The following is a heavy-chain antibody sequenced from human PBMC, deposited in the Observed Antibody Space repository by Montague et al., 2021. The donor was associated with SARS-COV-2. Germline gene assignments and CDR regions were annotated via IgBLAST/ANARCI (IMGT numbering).Heavy chain of an antibody. V-gene: IGHV4-59*01. CDR3: ARSRSLGSGLSFPSWYFDD. Sequence: SETLSLTCSVSGDSFTYFYWSWIRQSPGKGLEWIGYISSTGSTNYNPSFKSRFTISVDTSENQFSLKVTSVTAADTAVCYCARSRSLGSGLSFPSWYFDDWGQGTLVTVTP. CDR1: GDSFTYFY. CDR2: ISSTGST. D-gene: IGHD5-12*01. J-gene: IGHJ4*02.